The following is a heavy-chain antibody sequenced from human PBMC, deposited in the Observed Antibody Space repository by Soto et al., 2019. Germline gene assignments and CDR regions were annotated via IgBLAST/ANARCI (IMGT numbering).Heavy chain of an antibody. CDR3: ARGIRGPAAMCNWFDP. V-gene: IGHV1-69*01. Sequence: QVQLVQSGAEVKKPGSSVKVSCKASGGTFSSYAISWVRQAPGQGLEWMGGIIPIFGTANYAQTFQGRVTITADESTSTADMELSSLRSEDTGVYYCARGIRGPAAMCNWFDPWGQGTLVTVSS. D-gene: IGHD2-2*01. CDR2: IIPIFGTA. J-gene: IGHJ5*02. CDR1: GGTFSSYA.